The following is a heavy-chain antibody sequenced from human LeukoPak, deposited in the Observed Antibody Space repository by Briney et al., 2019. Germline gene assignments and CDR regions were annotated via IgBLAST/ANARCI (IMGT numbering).Heavy chain of an antibody. Sequence: PSETLSLTCTVSGVSLSSSNYYWGWIRQPPGKGLEWIGSIYSDGSTYYNPSLRSRVTISVDTSKNQFSLKLSSVTAADTAVYYCARVSQNIDVWGKGTTVTVSS. J-gene: IGHJ6*03. CDR3: ARVSQNIDV. V-gene: IGHV4-39*07. CDR2: IYSDGST. CDR1: GVSLSSSNYY.